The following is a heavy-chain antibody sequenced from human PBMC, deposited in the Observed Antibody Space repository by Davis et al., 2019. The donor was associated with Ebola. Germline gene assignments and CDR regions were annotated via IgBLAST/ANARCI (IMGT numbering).Heavy chain of an antibody. CDR1: GFTFSSYS. D-gene: IGHD5-24*01. V-gene: IGHV3-21*04. Sequence: PGGSLRLSCAASGFTFSSYSMNWVRQAPGKGLEWVSSISSSSSYIYYADSVKGRFTISRDNAKNSLYLQMNSLRAEDTAVYYCARVRRWLQFDAFDIWGQGTMVTVSS. CDR3: ARVRRWLQFDAFDI. J-gene: IGHJ3*02. CDR2: ISSSSSYI.